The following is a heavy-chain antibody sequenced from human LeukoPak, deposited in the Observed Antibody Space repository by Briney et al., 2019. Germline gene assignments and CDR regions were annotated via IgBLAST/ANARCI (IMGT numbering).Heavy chain of an antibody. J-gene: IGHJ4*02. D-gene: IGHD3-22*01. V-gene: IGHV3-23*01. CDR3: AKDPPYYYDSRIGFEY. Sequence: PGGSLRLSCATSGFTFSHYWMHWVRQAPGKGLEWVSAISGRGGSTYYADSVKGRFTISRDNSKNTLYLQMNSLRAEDTAVYYCAKDPPYYYDSRIGFEYWGQGTLVTVSS. CDR1: GFTFSHYW. CDR2: ISGRGGST.